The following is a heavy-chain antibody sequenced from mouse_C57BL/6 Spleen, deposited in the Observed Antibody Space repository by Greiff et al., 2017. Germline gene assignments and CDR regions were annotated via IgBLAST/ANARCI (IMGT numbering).Heavy chain of an antibody. Sequence: EVQLQQSGGDLVKPGGSLKLSCAASGFTFSSYGMSWVRQTPDKRLEWVATISSGGSYTYYPDSVKGRFTISRDNAKNTLYLQMSSLKSEDTAMYYCARHLTGNYFDYWGQGTTLTVSS. CDR2: ISSGGSYT. J-gene: IGHJ2*01. CDR3: ARHLTGNYFDY. CDR1: GFTFSSYG. D-gene: IGHD4-1*01. V-gene: IGHV5-6*01.